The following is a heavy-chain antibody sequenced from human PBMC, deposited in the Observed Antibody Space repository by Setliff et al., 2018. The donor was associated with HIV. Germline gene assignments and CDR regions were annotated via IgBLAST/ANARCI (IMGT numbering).Heavy chain of an antibody. CDR1: GGSFSGYY. J-gene: IGHJ4*02. Sequence: PSETLSLTCAVYGGSFSGYYWNWIRQPPGKGLEWIGEINHSGSTNYNPSLKSRVTISVDASRNQFSLRLSSVTAADTAVYYCAAWGPRYSYAPYFFDSWGQGTLVTVSS. CDR2: INHSGST. D-gene: IGHD5-18*01. V-gene: IGHV4-34*01. CDR3: AAWGPRYSYAPYFFDS.